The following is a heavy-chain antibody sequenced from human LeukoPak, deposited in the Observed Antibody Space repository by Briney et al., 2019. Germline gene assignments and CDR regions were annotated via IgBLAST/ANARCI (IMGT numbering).Heavy chain of an antibody. Sequence: SETLSLTCTVSGGSISSSSYYWSWIRQPPGKGLEWIGYIYYSGSTNYNPSLKSRVTISVDTSKNQFSLKLSSVTAADTAVYYCARAGYDILTGYCGAFDIWGQGTMVIVSS. CDR3: ARAGYDILTGYCGAFDI. V-gene: IGHV4-61*05. CDR2: IYYSGST. CDR1: GGSISSSSYY. J-gene: IGHJ3*02. D-gene: IGHD3-9*01.